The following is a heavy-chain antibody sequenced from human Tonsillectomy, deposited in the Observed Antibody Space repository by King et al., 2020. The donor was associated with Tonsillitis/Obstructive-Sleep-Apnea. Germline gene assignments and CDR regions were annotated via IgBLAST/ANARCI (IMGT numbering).Heavy chain of an antibody. V-gene: IGHV3-23*04. Sequence: VQLVESGGGVVQPGGSLRLSCAASGFTFTNYAMSWVRQAPGKGLEWVSAISGSGYSTDYADSVKGRFTISRANSKNTLYLQMNSLRAEDTAVYYCAKGPVAAAAYYYSMDVWGKGTTVTVSS. J-gene: IGHJ6*03. CDR2: ISGSGYST. CDR1: GFTFTNYA. D-gene: IGHD6-13*01. CDR3: AKGPVAAAAYYYSMDV.